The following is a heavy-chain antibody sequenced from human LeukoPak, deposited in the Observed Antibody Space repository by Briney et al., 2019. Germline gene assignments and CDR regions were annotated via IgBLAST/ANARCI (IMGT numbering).Heavy chain of an antibody. CDR2: ISSSDYI. J-gene: IGHJ6*04. CDR3: AELGITMIGGV. CDR1: GFTFSSYN. V-gene: IGHV3-21*01. D-gene: IGHD3-10*02. Sequence: GGSLRLSCAASGFTFSSYNMNWVRQAPGKGLEWVSSISSSDYIYYADSVKGRFTISRDNAKNSLYLQMKSLRAEDTAVYYCAELGITMIGGVWGKGTTVTISS.